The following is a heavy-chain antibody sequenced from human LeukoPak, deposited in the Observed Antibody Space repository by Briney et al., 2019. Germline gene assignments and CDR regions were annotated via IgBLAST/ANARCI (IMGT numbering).Heavy chain of an antibody. CDR3: ARTYYDYVWGSYRFFDY. D-gene: IGHD3-16*02. J-gene: IGHJ4*02. CDR2: INHSGST. V-gene: IGHV4-34*01. Sequence: SETLSLTCAVYGGSFSGYYWSWIRQPPGKGLEWIGEINHSGSTNYNPSLKSRVTISVDTSKNQFSLKLSSVTAADTAVYYCARTYYDYVWGSYRFFDYWGQGTLVTVSS. CDR1: GGSFSGYY.